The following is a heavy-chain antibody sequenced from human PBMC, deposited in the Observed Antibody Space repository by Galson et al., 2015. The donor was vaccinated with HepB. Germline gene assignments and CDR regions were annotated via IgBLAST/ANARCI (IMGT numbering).Heavy chain of an antibody. D-gene: IGHD5-24*01. V-gene: IGHV3-30*04. CDR1: GFTFSSYA. CDR3: ASEIPDGYNWEHFDY. J-gene: IGHJ4*02. Sequence: SLRLSCAASGFTFSSYAMHWVRQAPGKGLEWVAVISYDGSNKYYADSVKGRLTISRDNSKNTLYLQINSLRAEDTAVYYCASEIPDGYNWEHFDYWGQGTLVTVSS. CDR2: ISYDGSNK.